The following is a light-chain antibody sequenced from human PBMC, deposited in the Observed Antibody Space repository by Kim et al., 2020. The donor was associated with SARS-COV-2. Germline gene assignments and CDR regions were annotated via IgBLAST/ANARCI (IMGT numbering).Light chain of an antibody. J-gene: IGLJ3*02. CDR2: SNT. CDR3: KSYDSSLSGPWV. CDR1: SSNLGAGYE. Sequence: QSVLTQPPSVSGAPGQRVTISCTGSSSNLGAGYEVHWYQQLPGTAPNLLIYSNTNRPTGVPDRFSGSKSGTSASLAITGLQAEDEADYYCKSYDSSLSGPWVFGGGTQLTVL. V-gene: IGLV1-40*01.